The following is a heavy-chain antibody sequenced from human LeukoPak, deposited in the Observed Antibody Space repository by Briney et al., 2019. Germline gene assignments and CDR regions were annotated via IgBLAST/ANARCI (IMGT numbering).Heavy chain of an antibody. V-gene: IGHV4-39*07. J-gene: IGHJ4*02. CDR1: GGSISSSSYY. Sequence: SETLSLTCTVSGGSISSSSYYWGWIRQPPGKGLEWIGSIYYSGSTYYNPSLKSRVTISVDTSKNQFSLKLSSVTAADTAVYYCARRNYYGSGRFRGIYYFDYWGQGTLVTVSS. CDR2: IYYSGST. CDR3: ARRNYYGSGRFRGIYYFDY. D-gene: IGHD3-10*01.